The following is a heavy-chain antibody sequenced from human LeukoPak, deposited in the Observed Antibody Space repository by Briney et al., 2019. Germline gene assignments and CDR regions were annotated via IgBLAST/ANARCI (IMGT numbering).Heavy chain of an antibody. CDR2: IYTSGGT. CDR1: GGSISSGSYY. J-gene: IGHJ6*03. Sequence: SETLSLTCTVSGGSISSGSYYWSWIRQPAGKGLEWIGRIYTSGGTNYNPSLKSRVTISVDTSKNQFSLKLSSVTAAGTAVYYCARAEQQPRYYYYYMDVWGKGTTVTISS. CDR3: ARAEQQPRYYYYYMDV. V-gene: IGHV4-61*02. D-gene: IGHD6-13*01.